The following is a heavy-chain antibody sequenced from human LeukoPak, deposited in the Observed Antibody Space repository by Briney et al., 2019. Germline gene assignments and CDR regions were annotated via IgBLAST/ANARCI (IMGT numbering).Heavy chain of an antibody. V-gene: IGHV4-59*12. CDR1: GGSISSYY. J-gene: IGHJ4*02. CDR3: ARGRVYSSSLDY. Sequence: PSETLSLTCTVSGGSISSYYWSWIRQPPGKGLEWIGYIYHSGSTYYNPSLKSRVTISVDRSKNQFSLKLSSVTAADTAVYYCARGRVYSSSLDYWGQGTLVTVSS. CDR2: IYHSGST. D-gene: IGHD6-6*01.